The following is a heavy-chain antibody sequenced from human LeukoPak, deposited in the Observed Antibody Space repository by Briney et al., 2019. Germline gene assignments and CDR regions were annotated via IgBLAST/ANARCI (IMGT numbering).Heavy chain of an antibody. D-gene: IGHD6-13*01. CDR3: AREMEDSSSWYFD. Sequence: PSETLSLTCTVCGGSDSSGSYYWSWIRQPPGKGLEWIGYIYYSGSTNYNPSLKSRVTISVDTSKNRFSLKLSSVTAGDTGVYYCAREMEDSSSWYFDWGQGTLVTVSS. V-gene: IGHV4-61*01. CDR2: IYYSGST. J-gene: IGHJ4*02. CDR1: GGSDSSGSYY.